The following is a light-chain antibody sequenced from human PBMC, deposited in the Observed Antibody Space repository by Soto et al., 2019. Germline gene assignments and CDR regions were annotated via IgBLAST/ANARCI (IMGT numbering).Light chain of an antibody. Sequence: EIVLTQSPATLSLSPGDRATLSCRASQSVSTYFAWYQQKPGQPPRLLIYDASNRATGIPARFSGSGSGTDFTLTISSLEPEDFEVYYCQQRRNWPLTFGQGTKVEIK. CDR2: DAS. V-gene: IGKV3-11*01. CDR3: QQRRNWPLT. J-gene: IGKJ1*01. CDR1: QSVSTY.